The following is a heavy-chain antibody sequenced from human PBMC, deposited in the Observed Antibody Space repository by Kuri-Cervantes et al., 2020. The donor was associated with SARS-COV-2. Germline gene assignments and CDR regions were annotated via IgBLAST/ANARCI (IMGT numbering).Heavy chain of an antibody. Sequence: GESLKISCAASGFTFSSYWMHWVRQAPGKGLVWVSRINSDGSSTSYADSVKGRFTISRDNAKNTLYLQMNSLRAEGTAVYYCARDRYDFWSGLGYYYYGTDVWGQGTTVTVSS. D-gene: IGHD3-3*01. CDR1: GFTFSSYW. CDR2: INSDGSST. V-gene: IGHV3-74*01. J-gene: IGHJ6*02. CDR3: ARDRYDFWSGLGYYYYGTDV.